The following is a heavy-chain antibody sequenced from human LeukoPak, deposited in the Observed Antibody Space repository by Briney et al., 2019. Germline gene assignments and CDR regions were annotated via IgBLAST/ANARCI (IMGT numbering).Heavy chain of an antibody. J-gene: IGHJ4*02. CDR3: ARRISGYYIDY. CDR2: IWSSDSDT. D-gene: IGHD1-26*01. V-gene: IGHV5-51*01. Sequence: GESLKISCKGSGYTFTNYWIGWVRQMPGKGLEWMGIIWSSDSDTRYSPSFQGQVTISADKSISTAYLQWSSLKASDTAIYFCARRISGYYIDYWGQGTLVSVSS. CDR1: GYTFTNYW.